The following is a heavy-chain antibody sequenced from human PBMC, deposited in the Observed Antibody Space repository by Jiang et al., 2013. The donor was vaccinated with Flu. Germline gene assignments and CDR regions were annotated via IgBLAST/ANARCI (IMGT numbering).Heavy chain of an antibody. D-gene: IGHD1-26*01. CDR2: ISGSGSTT. CDR3: AKSVYSGSYPKGYFDD. CDR1: GFPFSSNA. Sequence: QLLESGGDLVQPGGSLRLSCAASGFPFSSNAMSWVRQAPGKGLEWVSTISGSGSTTHYADSVRGRFTISRDSSKNTLFLQMNSLRGEDTAVYYCAKSVYSGSYPKGYFDDWGQGTLVTVSS. J-gene: IGHJ4*02. V-gene: IGHV3-23*01.